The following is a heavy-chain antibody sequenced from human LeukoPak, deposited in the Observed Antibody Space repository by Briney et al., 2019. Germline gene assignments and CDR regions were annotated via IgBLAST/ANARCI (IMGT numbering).Heavy chain of an antibody. V-gene: IGHV3-23*01. CDR1: GFTFSSYA. J-gene: IGHJ4*02. D-gene: IGHD3-10*01. Sequence: GGSLRLSCAASGFTFSSYAMSWVRQAPGKGLEWVSAISGSGGGTYYADSVKGRFTISRDNSKNTLYLQMNSLRAEDTAVYYCAKALDYYGSGSYQFDYWGQGTLVTVSS. CDR3: AKALDYYGSGSYQFDY. CDR2: ISGSGGGT.